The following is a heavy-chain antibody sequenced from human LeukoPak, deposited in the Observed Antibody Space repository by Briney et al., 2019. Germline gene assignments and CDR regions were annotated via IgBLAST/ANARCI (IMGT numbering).Heavy chain of an antibody. CDR2: ISGSGGST. V-gene: IGHV3-23*01. CDR1: GFTSSSYA. J-gene: IGHJ4*02. D-gene: IGHD2-15*01. CDR3: VRDNPRCCGVVPANIDDY. Sequence: GGSLRLSCAASGFTSSSYAMNWVRQAPGKGLEWVSVISGSGGSTYYADSVKGRFTISRDNAKNSLYLQMNSLRAEDTAVYYCVRDNPRCCGVVPANIDDYWGQGTLVTVSS.